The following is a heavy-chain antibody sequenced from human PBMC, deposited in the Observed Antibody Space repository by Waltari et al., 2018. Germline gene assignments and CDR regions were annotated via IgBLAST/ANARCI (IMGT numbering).Heavy chain of an antibody. J-gene: IGHJ4*02. CDR1: GYTFTGYY. V-gene: IGHV1-2*02. Sequence: QVQLVQSGAEVKKPGASVKVSCKASGYTFTGYYMHWVRQAPGQGLEWMGWINPNSGGTNDAQKFQGRVTMTRDTSISTAYMELSRLRSDDTAVYYCARDHAAYYYGSGSYYNVDYWGQGTLVTVSS. CDR3: ARDHAAYYYGSGSYYNVDY. D-gene: IGHD3-10*01. CDR2: INPNSGGT.